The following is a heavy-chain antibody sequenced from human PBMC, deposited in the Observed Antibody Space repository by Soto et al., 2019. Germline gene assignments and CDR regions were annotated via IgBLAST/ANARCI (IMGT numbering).Heavy chain of an antibody. V-gene: IGHV3-21*01. CDR1: GFTFSSYN. J-gene: IGHJ4*02. CDR3: ARGGAVAGMIY. Sequence: EVQLVESGGGVVKPGGSLRLSCAASGFTFSSYNMNWVRQAPGKGLEWVSSISSSSTYIYYTDSVKGRFTISRDNAKNSLSLQMNSLRAEDTAVYYCARGGAVAGMIYWGQGTLVTVSS. D-gene: IGHD6-19*01. CDR2: ISSSSTYI.